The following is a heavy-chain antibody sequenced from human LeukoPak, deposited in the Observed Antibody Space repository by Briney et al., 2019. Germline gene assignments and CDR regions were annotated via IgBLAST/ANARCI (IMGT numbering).Heavy chain of an antibody. CDR3: AKDISAVAGGGDY. CDR1: GFTFDDYA. CDR2: ISWNSGSI. Sequence: GRSLRLSCAASGFTFDDYAMHWVRQAPGKGLEWVSGISWNSGSIGYADSVKGRFTISIDNAKNSLYLQMNSLRAEDTALYYCAKDISAVAGGGDYWGQGTLVTVSS. D-gene: IGHD6-19*01. J-gene: IGHJ4*02. V-gene: IGHV3-9*01.